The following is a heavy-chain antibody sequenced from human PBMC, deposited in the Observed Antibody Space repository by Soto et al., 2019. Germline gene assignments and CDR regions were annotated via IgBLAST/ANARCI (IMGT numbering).Heavy chain of an antibody. J-gene: IGHJ5*02. CDR1: RDSVSSNGAA. V-gene: IGHV6-1*01. Sequence: PSQTLSLTCAISRDSVSSNGAAWNWIRQSPSRGLEWLGRTYYRSKWYNDYAVSVKSRITINPDTSKSQFSLQLNSVTPEDTAVYYCARVKHYYVNRGVGFDTCGQGTLVTGSS. D-gene: IGHD3-22*01. CDR3: ARVKHYYVNRGVGFDT. CDR2: TYYRSKWYN.